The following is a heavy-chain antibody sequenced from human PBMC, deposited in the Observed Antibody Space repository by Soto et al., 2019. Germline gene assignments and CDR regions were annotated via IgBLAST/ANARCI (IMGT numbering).Heavy chain of an antibody. CDR2: INHSGST. CDR3: ARQSGETYTPMDH. D-gene: IGHD5-18*01. Sequence: PSETLSLTCAVYGGSFSGYYLTWIRKPPGTGLEWIGEINHSGSTNYSPSFQGQVTISADKSISTAYLQWSSLKASDTAMYYCARQSGETYTPMDHWGQGTLVTVSS. CDR1: GGSFSGYY. J-gene: IGHJ4*02. V-gene: IGHV4-34*01.